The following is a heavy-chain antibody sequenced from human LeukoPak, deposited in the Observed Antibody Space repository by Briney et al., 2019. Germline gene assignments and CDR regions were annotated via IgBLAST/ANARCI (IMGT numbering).Heavy chain of an antibody. D-gene: IGHD3-22*01. CDR3: ARGSKYYDSSGYYGY. J-gene: IGHJ4*02. CDR2: IIPIFGTA. CDR1: GYTFTSYY. V-gene: IGHV1-69*06. Sequence: ASVKVSCKASGYTFTSYYMHWVRQAPGQGLEWMGGIIPIFGTANYAQKFQGRVTITADKSTSTAYMELSSLRSEDTAVYYCARGSKYYDSSGYYGYWGQGTLVTVSS.